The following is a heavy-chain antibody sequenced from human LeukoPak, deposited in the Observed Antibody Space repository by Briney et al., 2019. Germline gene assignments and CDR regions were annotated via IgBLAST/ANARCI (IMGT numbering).Heavy chain of an antibody. Sequence: SETLSLTCTVSGGSISSYYWSWIRQPPGKGLEWIGYIYYSGSTNYNPSLRSRVTISVDTSKNQFSLKLSSVTAADTAVYYCARHFPVIDRYFDLWGRGTLVTVSS. D-gene: IGHD3-22*01. J-gene: IGHJ2*01. CDR1: GGSISSYY. CDR3: ARHFPVIDRYFDL. V-gene: IGHV4-59*08. CDR2: IYYSGST.